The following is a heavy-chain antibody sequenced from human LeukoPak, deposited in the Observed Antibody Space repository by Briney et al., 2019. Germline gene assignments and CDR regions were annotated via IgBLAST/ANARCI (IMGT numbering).Heavy chain of an antibody. CDR3: WPSPGTLGKISDG. V-gene: IGHV3-33*07. D-gene: IGHD2-15*01. Sequence: GRSLRLSCVVSRLTFSTHCMYWVRQAPGKGLEWVADICHHGRSYLYADSVKDRFTISRDNSKNALCLEMNSLRVEDTAVYYCWPSPGTLGKISDGWGQGTLVTVYS. CDR1: RLTFSTHC. CDR2: ICHHGRSY. J-gene: IGHJ4*02.